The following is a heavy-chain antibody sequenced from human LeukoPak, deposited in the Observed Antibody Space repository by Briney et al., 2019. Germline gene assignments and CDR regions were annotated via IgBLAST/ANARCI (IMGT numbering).Heavy chain of an antibody. CDR1: GGSISSYY. Sequence: SETLSLTCTVSGGSISSYYWSWIRQPPGKGLEWIGYIYYSGSTNYNPSLKSRVTISVDTSKNQFSLKLSSVTAADTAVYYCARDPYSYGWFDPWGQGTLVTVSS. CDR3: ARDPYSYGWFDP. J-gene: IGHJ5*02. V-gene: IGHV4-59*01. CDR2: IYYSGST. D-gene: IGHD4-17*01.